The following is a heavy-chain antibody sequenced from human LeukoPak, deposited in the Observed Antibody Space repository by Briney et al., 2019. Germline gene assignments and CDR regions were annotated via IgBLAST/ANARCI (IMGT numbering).Heavy chain of an antibody. CDR1: GGSISSYY. CDR3: ACQWELIPYNWFDP. Sequence: SETLSLTCTVSGGSISSYYWSWIRQPAGKGLEWIGRIYTSGSTNYNPSLKSRVTMSVDTSKNQFSLKLSSVTAADTAVYYCACQWELIPYNWFDPWGQGTLVTGSS. CDR2: IYTSGST. D-gene: IGHD1-26*01. V-gene: IGHV4-4*07. J-gene: IGHJ5*02.